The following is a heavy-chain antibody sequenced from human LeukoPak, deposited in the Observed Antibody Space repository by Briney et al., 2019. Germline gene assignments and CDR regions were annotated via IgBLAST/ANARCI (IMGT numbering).Heavy chain of an antibody. CDR2: IYYSGNT. V-gene: IGHV4-39*01. J-gene: IGHJ4*02. D-gene: IGHD6-19*01. Sequence: SETLSLTCTVSGGSISSHTYYWGWIRQAPGKGLEWIGSIYYSGNTYYNPSLKSRVTISVDTSKNQFSLELRSVIAAVYYYARHDAAAVVEYWGQGTLVTVSS. CDR1: GGSISSHTYY. CDR3: ARHDAAAVVEY.